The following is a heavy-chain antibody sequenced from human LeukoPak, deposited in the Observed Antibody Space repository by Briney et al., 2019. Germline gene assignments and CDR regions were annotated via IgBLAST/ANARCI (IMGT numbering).Heavy chain of an antibody. CDR3: VGDIEVAGRKYFDY. CDR2: RWYDGTNK. D-gene: IGHD6-19*01. V-gene: IGHV3-33*01. CDR1: GCTFSRYG. Sequence: GGALRLSCAASGCTFSRYGMHWVRQAPGEGVEWVAVRWYDGTNKYYADSVKGRFTISRDNSKNTLYLQMNCLRAEDTAVYYCVGDIEVAGRKYFDYWGQGTLVTVSS. J-gene: IGHJ4*02.